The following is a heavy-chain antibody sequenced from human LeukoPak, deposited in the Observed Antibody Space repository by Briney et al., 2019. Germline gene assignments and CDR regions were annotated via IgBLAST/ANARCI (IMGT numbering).Heavy chain of an antibody. CDR1: GGSFSGYY. J-gene: IGHJ4*02. D-gene: IGHD3-10*01. Sequence: SETLSLTCAVSGGSFSGYYWSWVRQPPGKGLEWIGEINHSGSTNYNPSLKSRVTISVDTSKNKFSLKLSSVTAADTAVYYCARAPLWFGSMGYFDYWGQGTLVTVSS. V-gene: IGHV4-34*01. CDR3: ARAPLWFGSMGYFDY. CDR2: INHSGST.